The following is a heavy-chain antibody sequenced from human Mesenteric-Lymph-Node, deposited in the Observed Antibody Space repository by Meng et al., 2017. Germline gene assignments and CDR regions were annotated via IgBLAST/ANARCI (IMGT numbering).Heavy chain of an antibody. D-gene: IGHD3-22*01. CDR1: GFTFSNYD. CDR2: IGTAGDT. Sequence: EVQLVESGGGLVQPEVSLRLSCAASGFTFSNYDMHWVRQATGKGLEWVSAIGTAGDTYYLGSVKGRFTISRENAKNSLYLQMSSLRAGDTAVYYCVRAYDSSEFDYWGQGTLVTVSS. V-gene: IGHV3-13*01. CDR3: VRAYDSSEFDY. J-gene: IGHJ4*02.